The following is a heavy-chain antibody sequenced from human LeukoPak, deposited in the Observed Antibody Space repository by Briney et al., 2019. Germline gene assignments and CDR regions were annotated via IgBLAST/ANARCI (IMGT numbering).Heavy chain of an antibody. Sequence: GGSLRLSCAASGFTFSSYGMHWVRQAPGKGLEWVAVIWDDGSNKYYADSVKGRFTISRDNSKNTLYLQMNSLRAEDTAVYYCAKPSIAVAGYFDYWGQGTLVTVSS. CDR1: GFTFSSYG. CDR2: IWDDGSNK. D-gene: IGHD6-19*01. J-gene: IGHJ4*02. CDR3: AKPSIAVAGYFDY. V-gene: IGHV3-33*06.